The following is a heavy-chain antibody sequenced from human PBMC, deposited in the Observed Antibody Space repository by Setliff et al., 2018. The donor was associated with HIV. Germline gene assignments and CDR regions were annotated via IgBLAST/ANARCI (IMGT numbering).Heavy chain of an antibody. Sequence: LRLSCAASGFTFSNHGMSWVRQAPGKGLEWVSSISGSGVNTYFAYSVRGRFTFARDNSKNTLYLQMNSLRAEDTAVYYCARPLLRTNTVYGILGNWFDSWGRGTLVTVSS. CDR2: ISGSGVNT. J-gene: IGHJ5*01. V-gene: IGHV3-23*01. CDR1: GFTFSNHG. D-gene: IGHD2-8*01. CDR3: ARPLLRTNTVYGILGNWFDS.